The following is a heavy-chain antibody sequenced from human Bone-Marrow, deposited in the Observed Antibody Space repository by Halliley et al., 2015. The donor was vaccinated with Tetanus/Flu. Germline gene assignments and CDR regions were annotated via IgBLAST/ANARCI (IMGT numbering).Heavy chain of an antibody. J-gene: IGHJ4*02. Sequence: LRLSCSVAGDSISGNYCSWIRQTPGKGLEYIGFIYDNGRTNYNPSLKSRVTISSDTSKNQFSLKLSSVTAADTAVYYCAIGAGWLVDYWGQGTLVTVSS. V-gene: IGHV4-59*01. CDR1: GDSISGNY. CDR3: AIGAGWLVDY. CDR2: IYDNGRT. D-gene: IGHD6-19*01.